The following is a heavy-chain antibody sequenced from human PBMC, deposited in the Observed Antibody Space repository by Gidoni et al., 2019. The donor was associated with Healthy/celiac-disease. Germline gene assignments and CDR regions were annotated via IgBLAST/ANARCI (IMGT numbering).Heavy chain of an antibody. CDR3: ARQQDYYDSSGAFDY. CDR1: GFTFSRYG. D-gene: IGHD3-22*01. CDR2: IWYDGSNK. Sequence: QVQLVESGGGVVQPGRSLRLSCAASGFTFSRYGMHWVRQAPGKGLEWVAVIWYDGSNKYYADSVKGRFTISRDNSKNTLYLQMNSLRAEDTAVYYCARQQDYYDSSGAFDYWGQGTLVTVSS. V-gene: IGHV3-33*01. J-gene: IGHJ4*02.